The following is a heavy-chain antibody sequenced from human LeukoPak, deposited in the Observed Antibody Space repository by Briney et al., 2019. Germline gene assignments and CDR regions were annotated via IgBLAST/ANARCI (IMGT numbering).Heavy chain of an antibody. CDR1: GFTFNNYG. CDR3: ARRDYYDSSGYRLDY. D-gene: IGHD3-22*01. V-gene: IGHV3-30*02. J-gene: IGHJ4*02. Sequence: GGSLRLSCAASGFTFNNYGMHWVRQAPGKGLEWVAFIRYNGNNQYYADSVKGRFTISRDNSKNTLYLQMNSLRAEDTAVYYCARRDYYDSSGYRLDYWGQGTLVTVSS. CDR2: IRYNGNNQ.